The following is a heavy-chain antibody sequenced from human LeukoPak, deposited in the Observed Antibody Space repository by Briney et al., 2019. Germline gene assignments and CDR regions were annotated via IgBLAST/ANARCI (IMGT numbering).Heavy chain of an antibody. D-gene: IGHD1-26*01. J-gene: IGHJ3*02. CDR2: INSDGSST. V-gene: IGHV3-74*01. Sequence: PGGSLRLSCAASGFTFSPSWMHWVRQAPGKGLVWVSRINSDGSSTTYADSVRGRFTISRDNAKNTLYLQMNSLRAEDTALYYCAKSLLGIAFDIWGQGTMVTVSS. CDR1: GFTFSPSW. CDR3: AKSLLGIAFDI.